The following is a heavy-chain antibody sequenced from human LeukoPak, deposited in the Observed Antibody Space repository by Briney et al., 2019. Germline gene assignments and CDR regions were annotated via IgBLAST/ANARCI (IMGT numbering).Heavy chain of an antibody. CDR1: GGSIASDSYY. Sequence: SETLSLTCTVSGGSIASDSYYWGWIRQPPGKDLEWIGGVYHSGSSYYNPSLKSRVTMSVDTSKNQFSLKLSSVTAADTAVYYCARDGDTHSYYGMDVWGQGTTVTVSS. V-gene: IGHV4-39*07. D-gene: IGHD3-10*01. J-gene: IGHJ6*02. CDR3: ARDGDTHSYYGMDV. CDR2: VYHSGSS.